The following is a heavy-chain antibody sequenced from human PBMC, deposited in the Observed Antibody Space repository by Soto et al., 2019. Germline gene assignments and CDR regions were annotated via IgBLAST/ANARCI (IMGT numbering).Heavy chain of an antibody. CDR2: IWYDGSNK. CDR1: GFTFSSYG. Sequence: QVQLVESGGGVVQPGRSLRLSCAASGFTFSSYGMHWVRQAPGKGLEWVAVIWYDGSNKYYADSVKGRFTISRDNSKNTLYLQMNSLRAEDTAVYYCARGTDSGYYHPYFDYWGQGTLVTVSS. V-gene: IGHV3-33*01. J-gene: IGHJ4*02. D-gene: IGHD3-22*01. CDR3: ARGTDSGYYHPYFDY.